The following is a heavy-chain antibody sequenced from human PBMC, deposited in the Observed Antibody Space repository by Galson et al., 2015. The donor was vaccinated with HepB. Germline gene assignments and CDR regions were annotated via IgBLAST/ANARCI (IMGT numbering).Heavy chain of an antibody. CDR3: ASQEYSSSSFYYGMDV. D-gene: IGHD6-6*01. CDR1: GYTFTSYG. CDR2: ISAYNGNT. V-gene: IGHV1-18*04. J-gene: IGHJ6*02. Sequence: SVKVSCKASGYTFTSYGISWVRQAPGQGLEWMGWISAYNGNTNYAQKLQGRVTMTTDTSTSTAYMELRSLRSDDTAAYYCASQEYSSSSFYYGMDVWGQGTTVTVSS.